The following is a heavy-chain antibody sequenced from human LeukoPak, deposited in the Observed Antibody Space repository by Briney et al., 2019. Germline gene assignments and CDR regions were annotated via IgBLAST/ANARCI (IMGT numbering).Heavy chain of an antibody. CDR3: ARDRKYGSESLRRLDY. CDR1: GASVSSGSYY. CDR2: IYYSGST. V-gene: IGHV4-61*01. Sequence: PSETLSLTCNVSGASVSSGSYYWSWIRQPPGKELEWIGYIYYSGSTSYNPSLKSRVTISVDTSKNQFSLKLSSVTVADTAVYYCARDRKYGSESLRRLDYWGQGTLVTVSS. J-gene: IGHJ4*02. D-gene: IGHD3-10*01.